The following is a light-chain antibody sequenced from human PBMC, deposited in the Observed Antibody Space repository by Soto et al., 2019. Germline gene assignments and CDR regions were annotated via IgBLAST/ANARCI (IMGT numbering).Light chain of an antibody. V-gene: IGLV2-23*01. J-gene: IGLJ7*01. CDR3: CAYAGDTIPAV. CDR1: SSDVGSYEI. CDR2: EDN. Sequence: QSALTQPASVSGSPGQSITISCTGSSSDVGSYEIVSWYQQHPGKAPKLIIYEDNKRPSGVSDRFSGSKSGNTASLRVSGLQAEDEADYYCCAYAGDTIPAVFGRGTQLTVL.